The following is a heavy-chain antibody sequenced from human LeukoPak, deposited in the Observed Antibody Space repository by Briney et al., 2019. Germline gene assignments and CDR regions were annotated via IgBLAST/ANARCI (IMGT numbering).Heavy chain of an antibody. CDR3: ARLRLGELSLGFDP. V-gene: IGHV1-18*01. CDR1: GGTFSSYA. J-gene: IGHJ5*02. Sequence: GASVKVSCKASGGTFSSYAITWVRQAPGQGPEWMGWISPYNGDRRDALKFQDRVTMTTDTSTTTAYMELRSLRSDDTAVYYCARLRLGELSLGFDPWGQGTLVTVSS. D-gene: IGHD3-16*02. CDR2: ISPYNGDR.